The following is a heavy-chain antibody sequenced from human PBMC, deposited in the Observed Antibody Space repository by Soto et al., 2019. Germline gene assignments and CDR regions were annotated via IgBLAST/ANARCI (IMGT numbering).Heavy chain of an antibody. CDR2: IIPIFGTA. V-gene: IGHV1-69*12. J-gene: IGHJ4*02. Sequence: QVQLVQSGAEVKKPGSSVKVSCKASGGTFSSYAISWVRQAPGQGLEWMGGIIPIFGTANYAQKFQGRVTITADESTSTAYMEPSSVRSEDTAVYYCARESRDCSGGSCYFLPGIDYWGQGTLVTVSS. CDR1: GGTFSSYA. CDR3: ARESRDCSGGSCYFLPGIDY. D-gene: IGHD2-15*01.